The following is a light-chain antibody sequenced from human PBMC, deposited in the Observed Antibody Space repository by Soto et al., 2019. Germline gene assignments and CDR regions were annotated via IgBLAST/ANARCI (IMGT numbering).Light chain of an antibody. CDR3: QQFKSYL. J-gene: IGKJ5*01. V-gene: IGKV1-13*02. Sequence: AIQLTQSPSSLSASVGDRVTITCRASQGISSALAWYQQKPGKAPKLLIYDASSLESGVPSRFSGSGSGTDFTLTISSLQPEDFATYYCQQFKSYLFGQGTRLEIK. CDR2: DAS. CDR1: QGISSA.